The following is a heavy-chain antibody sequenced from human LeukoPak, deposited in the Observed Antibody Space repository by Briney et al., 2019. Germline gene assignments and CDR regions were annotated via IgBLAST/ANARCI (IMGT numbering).Heavy chain of an antibody. J-gene: IGHJ4*02. CDR3: ARARKAPGYSSGWYVY. V-gene: IGHV4-38-2*01. CDR2: IYHSGST. CDR1: GFTFSSYW. Sequence: PGGSLRLSCAASGFTFSSYWMHWVRQAPGKGLEWIGSIYHSGSTYYNPSLKSRVTISVDTSKNQFSLKLSSVTAADTAVYYCARARKAPGYSSGWYVYWGQGTLVTVSS. D-gene: IGHD6-19*01.